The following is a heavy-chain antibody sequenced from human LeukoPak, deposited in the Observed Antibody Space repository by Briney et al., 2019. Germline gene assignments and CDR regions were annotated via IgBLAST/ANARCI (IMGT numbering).Heavy chain of an antibody. CDR3: ARGKTYYDISKDAFDI. J-gene: IGHJ3*02. V-gene: IGHV4-59*01. Sequence: SETLSLTCTVSSGSISSYYWSWIRQPPGKGLEWIGYIYYSGSTNYNPSLKSRVTISVDTSKNQYSLKLSSVTAADTAVYYCARGKTYYDISKDAFDIWGQGTMVTVSS. CDR1: SGSISSYY. D-gene: IGHD3-22*01. CDR2: IYYSGST.